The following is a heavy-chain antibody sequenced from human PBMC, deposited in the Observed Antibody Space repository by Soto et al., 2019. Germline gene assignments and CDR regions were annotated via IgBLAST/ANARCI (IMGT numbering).Heavy chain of an antibody. V-gene: IGHV3-33*01. D-gene: IGHD2-2*01. CDR3: ARYCSSTSCSGPYYGMDV. J-gene: IGHJ6*02. CDR2: VWFDGSST. Sequence: GGSLRLSCAASGFTFGDSGMHWVRQAPGKGLEWVAVVWFDGSSTYYADSVKGRFTISRDNSKNTLYLEMSSLRAEDTAVYYCARYCSSTSCSGPYYGMDVWGPGTTVTVSS. CDR1: GFTFGDSG.